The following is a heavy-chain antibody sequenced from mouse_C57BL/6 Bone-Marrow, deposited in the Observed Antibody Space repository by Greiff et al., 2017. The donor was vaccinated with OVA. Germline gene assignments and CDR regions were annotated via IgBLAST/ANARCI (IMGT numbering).Heavy chain of an antibody. Sequence: EVQLQQSGPELVKPGASVKIPCKASGYTFTDYNMDWVKQSHGKSLEWIGDINPNNGGTIYNQKFKGKATLTVDKSSSTAYMELRSLTSEDTAVYDCARTIYYGNSAWFAYWGQGTLVTVSA. CDR1: GYTFTDYN. CDR3: ARTIYYGNSAWFAY. CDR2: INPNNGGT. J-gene: IGHJ3*01. D-gene: IGHD2-1*01. V-gene: IGHV1-18*01.